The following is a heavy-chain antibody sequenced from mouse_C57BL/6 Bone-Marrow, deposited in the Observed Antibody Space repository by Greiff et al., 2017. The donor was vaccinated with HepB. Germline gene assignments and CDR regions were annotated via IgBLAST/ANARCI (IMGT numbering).Heavy chain of an antibody. J-gene: IGHJ4*01. CDR1: GFTFSDYY. D-gene: IGHD2-2*01. Sequence: DVMLVESGGGLVQPGGSLKLSCAASGFTFSDYYMYWVRQTPEKRLEWVAYISNGGGSTYYPDTVKGRFTISRDNAKNTLYLQMSRLKSEDTAMYYCARGGYGYDVDYAMDYWGQGTSVTVSS. CDR3: ARGGYGYDVDYAMDY. V-gene: IGHV5-12*01. CDR2: ISNGGGST.